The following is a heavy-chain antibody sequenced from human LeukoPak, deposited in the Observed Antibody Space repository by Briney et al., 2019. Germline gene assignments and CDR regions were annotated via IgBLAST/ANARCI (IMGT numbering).Heavy chain of an antibody. CDR1: GYTFTSYD. J-gene: IGHJ6*03. V-gene: IGHV1-8*01. CDR2: MNPNSGNT. CDR3: ARAVRIRFLEWLPYYYYYMDV. D-gene: IGHD3-3*01. Sequence: ASVKVSCKASGYTFTSYDINWVRQAPGQGLEWMGWMNPNSGNTGYAQKFQGRVTMTRNTSISTAYMELSSLRSEDTAVYYCARAVRIRFLEWLPYYYYYMDVWGKGTTVTVSS.